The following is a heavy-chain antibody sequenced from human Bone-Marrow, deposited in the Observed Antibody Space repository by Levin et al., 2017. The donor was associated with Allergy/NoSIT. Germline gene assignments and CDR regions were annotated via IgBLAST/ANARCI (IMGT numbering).Heavy chain of an antibody. J-gene: IGHJ6*02. CDR2: IYHSGST. CDR3: ASSGLRSMVYYHNGMDV. D-gene: IGHD3-10*01. Sequence: PGGSLRLSCTVSGGSIDNFYWSWIRQPPGKGLEWIGYIYHSGSTMSNPSLKSRVTISLDTSKNQFSLRLTSVTAADTAVYYCASSGLRSMVYYHNGMDVWGPGTTVTVSS. CDR1: GGSIDNFY. V-gene: IGHV4-59*01.